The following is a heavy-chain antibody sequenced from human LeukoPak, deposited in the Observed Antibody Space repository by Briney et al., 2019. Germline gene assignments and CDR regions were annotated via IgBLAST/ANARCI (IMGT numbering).Heavy chain of an antibody. J-gene: IGHJ4*02. Sequence: GGSLRLSCAASGSTFSSYGMHWVRQAPGKGLEWVAVLSYDGSIEYYADSVKGRFTISRDNSKNTLYLQMNSLRAEDTAVYYSAKPPYDSSGYYQSTFDYWGQGTLVTVSS. D-gene: IGHD3-22*01. V-gene: IGHV3-30*18. CDR3: AKPPYDSSGYYQSTFDY. CDR2: LSYDGSIE. CDR1: GSTFSSYG.